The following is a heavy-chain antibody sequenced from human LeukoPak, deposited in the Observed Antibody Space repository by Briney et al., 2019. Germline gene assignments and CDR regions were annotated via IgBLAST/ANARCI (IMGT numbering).Heavy chain of an antibody. CDR1: DASVSSSGFH. V-gene: IGHV4-39*01. J-gene: IGHJ5*02. Sequence: SETLFLTCTVSDASVSSSGFHWGWIRQPPGKGLEWIGTMSYTGPTYYNPSLQSRVIISLDTSKNQLSLRLSSVTAADTAVYYCARRLDVAGGWFDHWGQGTLVTVSS. D-gene: IGHD2-15*01. CDR2: MSYTGPT. CDR3: ARRLDVAGGWFDH.